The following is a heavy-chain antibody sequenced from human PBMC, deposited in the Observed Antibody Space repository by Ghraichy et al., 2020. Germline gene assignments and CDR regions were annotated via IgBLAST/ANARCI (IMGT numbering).Heavy chain of an antibody. V-gene: IGHV4-34*01. D-gene: IGHD6-6*01. Sequence: SETLSLTCAVYGGSFSGYYWSWIRQPPGKGLEWIGEINHSGSTNYNPSLKSRVTISVDTSKNQFSLKLSSVTAADTAVYYCARNRRSAARFYYYGMDVWGQGTTVTVSS. CDR3: ARNRRSAARFYYYGMDV. J-gene: IGHJ6*02. CDR1: GGSFSGYY. CDR2: INHSGST.